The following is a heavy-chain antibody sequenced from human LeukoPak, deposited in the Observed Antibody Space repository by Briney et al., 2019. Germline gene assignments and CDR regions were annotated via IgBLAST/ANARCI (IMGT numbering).Heavy chain of an antibody. CDR3: ARRDGYYGSGSYYNFDY. Sequence: GESLKISCKGSGNSFTNYWIAWVRQMPGKGLEWMGIIYPGDSDTRYSPSFQGLVTISADKSINTVYLQWSSLKASDTAMYYCARRDGYYGSGSYYNFDYWGQGTLVTVSS. D-gene: IGHD3-10*01. CDR1: GNSFTNYW. J-gene: IGHJ4*02. V-gene: IGHV5-51*01. CDR2: IYPGDSDT.